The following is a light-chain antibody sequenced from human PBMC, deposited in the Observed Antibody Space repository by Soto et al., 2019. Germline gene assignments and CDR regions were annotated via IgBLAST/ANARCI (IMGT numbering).Light chain of an antibody. CDR3: QLYGISPL. CDR2: ASS. Sequence: EIVLTQSPGTLSLSPGERATLSCKTSQTSGSNFLAWYQHKPGQAPRLLIYASSNLATGIPDRFSGSASGPDFPLTINSLEPEDFAVYYCQLYGISPLFGQGTRLEIK. V-gene: IGKV3-20*01. CDR1: QTSGSNF. J-gene: IGKJ5*01.